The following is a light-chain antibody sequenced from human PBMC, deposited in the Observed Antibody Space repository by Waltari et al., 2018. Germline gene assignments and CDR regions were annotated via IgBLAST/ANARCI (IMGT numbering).Light chain of an antibody. Sequence: SYVLTQPPSVSVAPGQTARITCGGNNIGSESVHWYQQKPGQAPVLVVYDDSDRPSGIPERVSGSNSGNTATLTISRVEAGDEADYYCQVWDSSSDLWVFGGGTKLTVL. CDR2: DDS. CDR1: NIGSES. V-gene: IGLV3-21*02. J-gene: IGLJ3*02. CDR3: QVWDSSSDLWV.